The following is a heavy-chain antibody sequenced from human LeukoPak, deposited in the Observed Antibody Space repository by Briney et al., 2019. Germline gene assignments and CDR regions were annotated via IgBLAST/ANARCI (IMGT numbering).Heavy chain of an antibody. V-gene: IGHV4-38-2*02. CDR2: IYHSGST. J-gene: IGHJ4*02. CDR3: ARLRGYSYAGDY. CDR1: GYSISSGYY. Sequence: SETLSLTCTVSGYSISSGYYWGWIRQPPGKGLEWIGSIYHSGSTYYNPSLKSRVTISVDTSKNQFSLKLSSVTAADTAMYYCARLRGYSYAGDYWGQGSLVTVSS. D-gene: IGHD5-18*01.